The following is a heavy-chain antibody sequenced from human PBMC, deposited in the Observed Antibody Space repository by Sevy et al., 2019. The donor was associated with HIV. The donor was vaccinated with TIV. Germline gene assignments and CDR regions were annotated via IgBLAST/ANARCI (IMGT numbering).Heavy chain of an antibody. CDR3: ASNTYHYDSNTYSPVY. V-gene: IGHV3-7*01. CDR1: GFNLSPYW. Sequence: GGSLRLSCVASGFNLSPYWMTWVRQAPGKGLEWVANIKQDGNEKYYVDSVKGRFTVSRDNAKNALYLQMYSLRVEDTAVYFCASNTYHYDSNTYSPVYWGQGTRVTVSS. J-gene: IGHJ4*02. D-gene: IGHD3-22*01. CDR2: IKQDGNEK.